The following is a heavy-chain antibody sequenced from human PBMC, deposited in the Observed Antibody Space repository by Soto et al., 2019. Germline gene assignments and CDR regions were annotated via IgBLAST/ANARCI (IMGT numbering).Heavy chain of an antibody. CDR2: ISSNSAYI. V-gene: IGHV3-21*01. CDR3: TRDASRDSSARGWFDP. CDR1: GFTFRSFT. Sequence: RRLSCAASGFTFRSFTMNWVRQAPGKGLEWVSTISSNSAYIYYTDALRGRFTISRDNAENSLHLQMNSLRAEDTAVYYCTRDASRDSSARGWFDPWGPGTLVTVSS. J-gene: IGHJ5*02. D-gene: IGHD6-13*01.